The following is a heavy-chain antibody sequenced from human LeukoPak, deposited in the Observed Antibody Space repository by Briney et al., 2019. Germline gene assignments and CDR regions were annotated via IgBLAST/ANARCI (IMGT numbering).Heavy chain of an antibody. CDR3: ARTRPDSSGDYCGMDV. V-gene: IGHV4-59*01. CDR1: GGSIRSYY. Sequence: SETLSLTCTVSGGSIRSYYWSWIRQPPGKGLEWIGYIYYSGSTNYNPSLKSRVTISVDTSKNQFSLKLSSVTAADTAVYYCARTRPDSSGDYCGMDVWGKGTTVTVSS. D-gene: IGHD3-22*01. CDR2: IYYSGST. J-gene: IGHJ6*04.